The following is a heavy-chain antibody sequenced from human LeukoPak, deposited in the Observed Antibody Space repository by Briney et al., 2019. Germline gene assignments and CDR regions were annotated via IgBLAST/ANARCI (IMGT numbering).Heavy chain of an antibody. J-gene: IGHJ4*02. Sequence: ASVKVSCKASGYTFTGYYMHWVRQAPGQGFEWMGWINPNSGGTNYAQKFQGRVTMTRDTSISTAYMELSRLRSDDTAVYYCARDQRFLEWLFPDYWGQGTLVTVSS. CDR3: ARDQRFLEWLFPDY. CDR1: GYTFTGYY. V-gene: IGHV1-2*02. D-gene: IGHD3-3*01. CDR2: INPNSGGT.